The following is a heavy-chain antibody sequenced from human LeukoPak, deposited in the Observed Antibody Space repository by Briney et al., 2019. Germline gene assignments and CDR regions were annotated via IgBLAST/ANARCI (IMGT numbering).Heavy chain of an antibody. CDR1: GFTFSSCA. CDR2: ISSNGGST. J-gene: IGHJ4*02. CDR3: AREARPRGYFDY. Sequence: PGGSLRLSCAASGFTFSSCAMHWVRQAPGKGLEYVSAISSNGGSTYYANSVKGRFTISRDNSKNTLYLQMGSLRAEDMAVYYCAREARPRGYFDYWGQGTLVTVSS. D-gene: IGHD3-10*01. V-gene: IGHV3-64*01.